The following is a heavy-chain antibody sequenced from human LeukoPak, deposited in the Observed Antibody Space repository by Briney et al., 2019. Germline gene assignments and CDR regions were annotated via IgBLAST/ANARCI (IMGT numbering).Heavy chain of an antibody. D-gene: IGHD1-26*01. CDR1: GGSLSSYA. V-gene: IGHV1-69*04. CDR3: AREGDSGSLYYFDY. CDR2: ITTSIGIA. Sequence: SVKVSCNVSGGSLSSYAISWVRPAPEQGREWMGRITTSIGIANYAQKCQSRVTITADKSTSTAHMELSSLRAEDTVVYYCAREGDSGSLYYFDYWGQGTLVTVSS. J-gene: IGHJ4*02.